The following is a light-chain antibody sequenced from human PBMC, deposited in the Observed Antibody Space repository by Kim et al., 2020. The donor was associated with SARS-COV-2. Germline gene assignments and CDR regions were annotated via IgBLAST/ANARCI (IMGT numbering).Light chain of an antibody. J-gene: IGKJ1*01. CDR3: QQYAHLPRT. V-gene: IGKV1-33*01. Sequence: ASVGARVTITCQASQDISIFLNWYQHKPGTAPNLLIYDASNLQTGVPSRFSGSGSGTYFTLTISSLQPEDIATYFCQQYAHLPRTFGHGTKVDIK. CDR2: DAS. CDR1: QDISIF.